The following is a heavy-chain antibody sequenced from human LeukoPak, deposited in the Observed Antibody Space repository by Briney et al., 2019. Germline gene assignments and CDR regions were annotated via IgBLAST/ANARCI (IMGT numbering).Heavy chain of an antibody. CDR2: FDPEDGET. CDR3: ATPMRCSGGSCYAVGWFDP. D-gene: IGHD2-15*01. V-gene: IGHV1-24*01. CDR1: GYTLTELS. J-gene: IGHJ5*02. Sequence: ASVKVSCKVSGYTLTELSMHWVRQAPGKGLEWMGGFDPEDGETIYAQKFQGRVTMTEDTSTDTAYMELSSLRSEGTAVYYCATPMRCSGGSCYAVGWFDPWGQGTLVTVSS.